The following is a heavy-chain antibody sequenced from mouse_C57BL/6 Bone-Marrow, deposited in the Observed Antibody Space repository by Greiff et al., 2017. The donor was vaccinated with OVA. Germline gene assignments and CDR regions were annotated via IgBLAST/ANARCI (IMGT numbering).Heavy chain of an antibody. CDR1: GYTFTSYW. J-gene: IGHJ2*01. Sequence: QVQLQQPGAELVKPGASVKLSCKASGYTFTSYWMHWVKQRPGQGLEWIGMIHPNSGSTNYNEKFKSKATLTVDKSSSTAYMQLSSLTSEDSAVYYCARPSSGNYYFDYWGQGTTRTVSS. CDR3: ARPSSGNYYFDY. V-gene: IGHV1-64*01. D-gene: IGHD2-1*01. CDR2: IHPNSGST.